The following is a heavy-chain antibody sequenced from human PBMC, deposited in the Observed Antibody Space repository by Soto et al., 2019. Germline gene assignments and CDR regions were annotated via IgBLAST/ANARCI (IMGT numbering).Heavy chain of an antibody. V-gene: IGHV4-31*03. CDR3: ARSKTYGDFDY. D-gene: IGHD4-17*01. CDR2: IYYSGST. J-gene: IGHJ4*02. CDR1: GCAISSGGYY. Sequence: SETLSLPCPVSGCAISSGGYYWSWIRQHPGKGLEWIGYIYYSGSTYYNPSLKSRVTISVDTSKNQFSLKLSSVTAADTAVYYCARSKTYGDFDYWGQGTLVTVSS.